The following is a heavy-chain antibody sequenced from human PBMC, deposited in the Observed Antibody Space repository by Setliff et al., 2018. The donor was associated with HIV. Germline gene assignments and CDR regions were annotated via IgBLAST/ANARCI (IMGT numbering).Heavy chain of an antibody. D-gene: IGHD3-22*01. Sequence: SETLSLTCTVSGGSVSSGSYYWNWIRQPAGKGLEWIGRIYTSGSTNSNPSLKSRVTISVDTAKNQFSLKLSSVTAADTAMYYCARDRLTYYFDYWGQGILVTVSS. J-gene: IGHJ4*02. V-gene: IGHV4-61*02. CDR3: ARDRLTYYFDY. CDR1: GGSVSSGSYY. CDR2: IYTSGST.